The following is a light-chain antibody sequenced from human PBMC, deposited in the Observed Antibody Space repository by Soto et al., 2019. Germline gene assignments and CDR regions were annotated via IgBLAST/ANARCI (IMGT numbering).Light chain of an antibody. CDR3: QQRVDWPLT. J-gene: IGKJ4*01. V-gene: IGKV3-11*01. Sequence: ETVLTQSPATLSLSPGERATLSCRASENVNTYLAWFQQKSGQAPRLLIYDSSHLATGTPARFSGSGSGTDFTLTISRVEPEDFATYYCQQRVDWPLTFGGGTRVQI. CDR2: DSS. CDR1: ENVNTY.